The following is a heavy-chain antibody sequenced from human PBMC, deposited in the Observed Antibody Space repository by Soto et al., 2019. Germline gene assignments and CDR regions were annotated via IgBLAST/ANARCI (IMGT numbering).Heavy chain of an antibody. V-gene: IGHV5-10-1*01. D-gene: IGHD3-3*01. CDR2: IDPSDSYT. CDR1: GYSFTSYC. J-gene: IGHJ6*02. CDR3: ARGERITIFGVVTTPVHYYYYGMDV. Sequence: LGESLKISCKGSGYSFTSYCISWVRQMPGKGLEWMGRIDPSDSYTNYSPSFQGHVAISADKSISTAYLQWSSLKASDTAMYYCARGERITIFGVVTTPVHYYYYGMDVWGQGTTVTVSS.